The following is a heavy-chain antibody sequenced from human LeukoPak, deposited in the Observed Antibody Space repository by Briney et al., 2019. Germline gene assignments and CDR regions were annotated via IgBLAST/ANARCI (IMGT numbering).Heavy chain of an antibody. J-gene: IGHJ4*02. D-gene: IGHD1-7*01. CDR2: INPNSGGT. CDR3: ARDGGYNWNYVVFDY. CDR1: GYTFTGYY. Sequence: ASVKVSCKASGYTFTGYYMHWVRQAPGQGLEWMGWINPNSGGTNYAQKFQGRVTMTRDTSISTAYMELSRLRSDDTAVCYCARDGGYNWNYVVFDYWGQGTLVTVSS. V-gene: IGHV1-2*02.